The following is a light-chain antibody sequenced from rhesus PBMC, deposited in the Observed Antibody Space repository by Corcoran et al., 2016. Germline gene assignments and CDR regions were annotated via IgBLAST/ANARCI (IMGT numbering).Light chain of an antibody. CDR2: KAS. CDR1: QSSSSW. J-gene: IGKJ1*01. V-gene: IGKV1-22*01. CDR3: LQYSSSTWT. Sequence: DIQMTQSPSTLSASVGDTVTITCRASQSSSSWFAWYQQKPGKAPKLLIYKASNLQSGVPSRFSGSGFGTDFTLSLSSLKPEDFATCCCLQYSSSTWTFSQGTKVEI.